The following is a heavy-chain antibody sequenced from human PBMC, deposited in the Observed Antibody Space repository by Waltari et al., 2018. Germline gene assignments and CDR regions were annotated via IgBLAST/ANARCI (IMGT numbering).Heavy chain of an antibody. CDR2: IRDRAKNYRT. CDR3: TRRYGSGYHFEH. D-gene: IGHD6-25*01. V-gene: IGHV3-72*01. J-gene: IGHJ5*02. Sequence: EVQLVESGGKLVQPGGTLRLSCAVSGFSLSDYYMDWIRQTPGKGREWVGRIRDRAKNYRTEYAASVQGRFTISRDDSDSSLFLHMKGLKTDDTAVYFCTRRYGSGYHFEHWGQGTLVTVSS. CDR1: GFSLSDYY.